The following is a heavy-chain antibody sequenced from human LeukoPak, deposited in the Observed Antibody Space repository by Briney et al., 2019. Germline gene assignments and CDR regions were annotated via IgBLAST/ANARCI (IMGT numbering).Heavy chain of an antibody. J-gene: IGHJ5*02. CDR1: GDSVSSNSAS. CDR2: TYYRSKWYY. CDR3: ARRPPMSAADNWLDP. V-gene: IGHV6-1*01. Sequence: SQTLSLTCDISGDSVSSNSASWNWIRQSPSRGLEWLGRTYYRSKWYYDYAVSVKSRITINPDTSKNQFSLHLNSVTPEDTAVYYCARRPPMSAADNWLDPWGQGTLVTVSS. D-gene: IGHD6-13*01.